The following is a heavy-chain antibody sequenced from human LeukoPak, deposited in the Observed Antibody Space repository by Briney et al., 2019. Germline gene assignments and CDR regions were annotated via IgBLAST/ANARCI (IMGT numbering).Heavy chain of an antibody. CDR1: GFTFSSCA. D-gene: IGHD1-26*01. CDR2: ISSNGDST. CDR3: AGGILRATFGALDN. J-gene: IGHJ4*02. V-gene: IGHV3-64*01. Sequence: GGSLRLSCAASGFTFSSCAMHWVRQAPGKGLEYVSAISSNGDSTYYANSVKGRFTISRDNSKKTLYLQMGSLRVEDMAVYYCAGGILRATFGALDNWGQGTLVTVSS.